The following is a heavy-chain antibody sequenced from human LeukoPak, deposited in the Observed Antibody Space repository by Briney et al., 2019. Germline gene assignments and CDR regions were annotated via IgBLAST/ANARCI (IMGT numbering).Heavy chain of an antibody. CDR3: ARDLGYFDWLFDY. CDR2: ISSSSSYI. J-gene: IGHJ4*02. Sequence: PGGSLRLSCAASGFTFSSYSMNWVRQAPGKGLEWVSSISSSSSYIYYADSVKGRFTISRDNAKNSLYLQMNSLRAEDTAVYYCARDLGYFDWLFDYWGQGTLVTVSS. D-gene: IGHD3-9*01. V-gene: IGHV3-21*01. CDR1: GFTFSSYS.